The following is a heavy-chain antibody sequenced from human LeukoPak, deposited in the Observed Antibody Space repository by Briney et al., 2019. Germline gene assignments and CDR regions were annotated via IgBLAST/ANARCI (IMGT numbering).Heavy chain of an antibody. D-gene: IGHD3-9*01. V-gene: IGHV4-30-4*01. CDR2: IYYSGST. Sequence: SSETLSLTCTVSGGSISSGDYYWSWIRQPPGKGLEWIGYIYYSGSTYYNPSLKSRVTISVDTSKNQFSLKLSSVTAADTAVYYCARSGLGILTGYLFDYWGQGTLVTVSS. J-gene: IGHJ4*02. CDR3: ARSGLGILTGYLFDY. CDR1: GGSISSGDYY.